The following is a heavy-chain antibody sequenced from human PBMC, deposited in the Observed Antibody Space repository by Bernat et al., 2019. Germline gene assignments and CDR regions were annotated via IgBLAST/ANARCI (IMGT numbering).Heavy chain of an antibody. CDR3: ARDQYPGYDRPIDY. J-gene: IGHJ4*02. CDR1: RFTFSIYE. CDR2: ISSSGSTI. D-gene: IGHD5-12*01. Sequence: VQLVESGGGLVQPGGSLRLSCAASRFTFSIYEMNWVRQAPGKGLEWVSYISSSGSTIYYADSVKGRFTISRDNAENSLYLQMNSLRAEDTAIYCCARDQYPGYDRPIDYWGQGTLVTVSS. V-gene: IGHV3-48*03.